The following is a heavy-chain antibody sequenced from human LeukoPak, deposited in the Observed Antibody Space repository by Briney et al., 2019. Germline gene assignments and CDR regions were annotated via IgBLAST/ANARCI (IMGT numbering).Heavy chain of an antibody. CDR3: ASVVRESSVARHFDF. CDR1: GYTFSRFD. Sequence: ASVKVSCKASGYTFSRFDLIWARQATGQGLEWMGWMDPNSGNTGYAQKFQGRVTITRNTSTTTADMELNSLRAEDTAVYYCASVVRESSVARHFDFWGQGTLVTVSS. D-gene: IGHD6-6*01. J-gene: IGHJ4*02. CDR2: MDPNSGNT. V-gene: IGHV1-8*03.